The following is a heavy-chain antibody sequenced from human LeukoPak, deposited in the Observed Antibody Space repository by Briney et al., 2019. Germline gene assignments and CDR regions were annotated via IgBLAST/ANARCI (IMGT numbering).Heavy chain of an antibody. V-gene: IGHV3-73*01. CDR3: AKDRRGGVRGPKHYYYGMDV. CDR2: IRSKANSYAT. CDR1: GFTFSGST. J-gene: IGHJ6*02. Sequence: PGGSLRLSCAASGFTFSGSTMHWVRQASGKGLEWVGRIRSKANSYATAYAASVKGRFTISRDNSENTLYLQMNSLRAEDTAVFYCAKDRRGGVRGPKHYYYGMDVWGQGTTVTVSS. D-gene: IGHD3-10*01.